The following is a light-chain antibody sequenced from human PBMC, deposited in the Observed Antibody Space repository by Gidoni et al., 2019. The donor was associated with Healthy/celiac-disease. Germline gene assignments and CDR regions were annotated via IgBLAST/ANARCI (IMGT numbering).Light chain of an antibody. Sequence: QPRSVSASPGQSVTISCTGTSSDVGGYNYVSWYQQHPGKAPTLMIYDVSKRPSGFPDRFSGSKSGNTASLTITGLQAEDEADYYCYSYAGSYTLWVFGGGTKLTVL. CDR2: DVS. V-gene: IGLV2-11*01. J-gene: IGLJ3*02. CDR1: SSDVGGYNY. CDR3: YSYAGSYTLWV.